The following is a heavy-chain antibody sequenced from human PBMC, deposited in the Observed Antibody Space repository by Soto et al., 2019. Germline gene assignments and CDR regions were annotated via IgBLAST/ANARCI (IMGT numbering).Heavy chain of an antibody. CDR1: GFTFNNYG. V-gene: IGHV3-30*18. D-gene: IGHD6-13*01. CDR3: AKDQGIAASHGID. Sequence: QVQLVESGGGVVQPGRSLRLSCAASGFTFNNYGMHWVRQAPGKGLEWVATISNDGSDKYYADSVKGRLTISRDNSKYTVYLQMNSLRAEETAVYYCAKDQGIAASHGIDWGQGTMVTVSS. J-gene: IGHJ3*01. CDR2: ISNDGSDK.